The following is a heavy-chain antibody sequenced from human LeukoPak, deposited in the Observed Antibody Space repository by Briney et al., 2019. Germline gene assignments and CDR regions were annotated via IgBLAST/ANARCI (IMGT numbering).Heavy chain of an antibody. Sequence: SETLSLTCTVSGGSISSGDYYWSWFRQPPGKGLEWIGYIYYSGSTYYNPSLKSRVTISVDTSKNQFSLKLSSVTAADTAVYYCARAGRRLQLDYWGQGTLVTVSS. V-gene: IGHV4-30-4*08. CDR1: GGSISSGDYY. J-gene: IGHJ4*02. CDR2: IYYSGST. CDR3: ARAGRRLQLDY. D-gene: IGHD5-24*01.